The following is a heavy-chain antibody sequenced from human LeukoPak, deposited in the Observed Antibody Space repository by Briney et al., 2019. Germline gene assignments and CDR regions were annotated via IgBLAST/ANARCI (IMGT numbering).Heavy chain of an antibody. CDR2: INPNSGRT. CDR3: ARTREYSSSWYFPPFDP. J-gene: IGHJ5*02. D-gene: IGHD6-13*01. V-gene: IGHV1-2*02. CDR1: GYTFTGYY. Sequence: ASVKVSCKASGYTFTGYYMNWVRQAPGQRLEWMGWINPNSGRTNYAQNFQGRVTMTRDPSISTAYMELNSLTSNDTAVYYCARTREYSSSWYFPPFDPWGQGTLVTVSS.